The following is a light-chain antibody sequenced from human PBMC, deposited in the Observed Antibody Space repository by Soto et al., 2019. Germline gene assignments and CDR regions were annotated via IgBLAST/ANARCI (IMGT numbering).Light chain of an antibody. Sequence: EIVMTQSPATLSVSPGERATLSCRASQSVSSNLAWYQQKPGQAPRLLIYGASTRATGIPARFSGSGSGTAFSLPISSLQSTDFSVDYCQQYNNWPMYTFGQGTKLEIK. CDR1: QSVSSN. CDR2: GAS. J-gene: IGKJ2*01. CDR3: QQYNNWPMYT. V-gene: IGKV3-15*01.